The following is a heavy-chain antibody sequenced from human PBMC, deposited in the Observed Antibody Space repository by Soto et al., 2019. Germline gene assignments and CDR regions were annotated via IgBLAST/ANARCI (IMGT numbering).Heavy chain of an antibody. Sequence: PSETLSLACTFSGGSVSIGGYSWSWIRQPPGKGLEWIGYIYHSGSTYYSPSLRSRVTISVDRSKNQFSLKLSSVTAADTAVYYCARAGGLGAVAADYWAQGTLVTVSS. J-gene: IGHJ4*02. V-gene: IGHV4-30-2*01. CDR1: GGSVSIGGYS. CDR3: ARAGGLGAVAADY. D-gene: IGHD6-19*01. CDR2: IYHSGST.